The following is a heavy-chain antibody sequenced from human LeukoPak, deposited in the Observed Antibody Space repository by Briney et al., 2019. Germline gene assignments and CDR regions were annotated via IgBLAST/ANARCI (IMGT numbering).Heavy chain of an antibody. CDR3: AKDISNWNSRHFDY. CDR2: ISGNGGNT. CDR1: GFTFDDYA. V-gene: IGHV3-43*02. D-gene: IGHD1-7*01. J-gene: IGHJ4*02. Sequence: PGGSLRLSCAASGFTFDDYAMHWVRQVPGKGLEWVSLISGNGGNTYYADSVKGRFTTSRDNSKNSLYLQMNSLRTEDTALYYCAKDISNWNSRHFDYWGQGTLVTVSS.